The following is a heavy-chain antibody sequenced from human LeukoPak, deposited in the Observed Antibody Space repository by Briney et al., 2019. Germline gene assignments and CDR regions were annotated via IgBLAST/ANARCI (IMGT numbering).Heavy chain of an antibody. J-gene: IGHJ5*02. CDR2: INPSGGSA. CDR1: GYTFTSYY. CDR3: ARSSSIPWLRSWFDP. V-gene: IGHV1-46*01. D-gene: IGHD5-12*01. Sequence: ASVKVSCKASGYTFTSYYMHWVRQAPGQGLEWMGIINPSGGSASYAQKFQGRVTMTRDTSTSTAYMELSSLRSEDTAVYYCARSSSIPWLRSWFDPWGQGTLVTVSS.